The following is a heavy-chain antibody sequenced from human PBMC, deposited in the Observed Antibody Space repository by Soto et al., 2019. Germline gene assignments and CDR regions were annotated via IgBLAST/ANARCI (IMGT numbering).Heavy chain of an antibody. CDR2: IYYSGST. D-gene: IGHD3-3*01. V-gene: IGHV4-39*01. CDR1: GGSISSSSYY. Sequence: SETLSLTCTVSGGSISSSSYYWGWIRQPPGKGLEWIGSIYYSGSTYYNPSLKSRVTISVDTSKNQFSLKLSSVTAADTAVYYCARAYYDFWSGSFDYWGQGTLVTVSS. CDR3: ARAYYDFWSGSFDY. J-gene: IGHJ4*02.